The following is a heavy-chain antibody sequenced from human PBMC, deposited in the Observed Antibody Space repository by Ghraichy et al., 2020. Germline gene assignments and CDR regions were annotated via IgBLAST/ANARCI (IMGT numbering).Heavy chain of an antibody. CDR1: GFTFSIYA. V-gene: IGHV3-23*01. D-gene: IGHD3-22*01. CDR2: ISGSGGST. CDR3: AKVGMIVVVFDY. Sequence: GGSLRLSCAASGFTFSIYAMSWVLQAPGKGLEWVSAISGSGGSTYYADSVKGRFTISRDNSKNTLYLQMNSLRAEDTAVYYCAKVGMIVVVFDYWGQGTLVTGSS. J-gene: IGHJ4*02.